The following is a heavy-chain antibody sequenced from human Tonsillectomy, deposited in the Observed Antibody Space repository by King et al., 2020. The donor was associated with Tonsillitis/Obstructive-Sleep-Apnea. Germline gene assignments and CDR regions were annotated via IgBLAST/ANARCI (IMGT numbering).Heavy chain of an antibody. CDR1: GGSISSYY. V-gene: IGHV4-4*07. Sequence: VQLQESGPGLVKPSETLSLTCTVSGGSISSYYWSWIRQPAGKGLEWIGRIYTSGSTNYNPSLKSRVTMSVDTSKNQFSLKLSSVTAADTAVYYCATLSSDYYYDYYGMDVWGQGTTVTVSS. CDR2: IYTSGST. J-gene: IGHJ6*02. CDR3: ATLSSDYYYDYYGMDV. D-gene: IGHD3-16*02.